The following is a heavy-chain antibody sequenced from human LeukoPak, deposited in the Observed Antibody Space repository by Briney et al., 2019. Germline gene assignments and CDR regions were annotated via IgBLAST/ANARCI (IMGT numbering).Heavy chain of an antibody. CDR2: IYYSGST. CDR3: AGGGYSSSSRRY. V-gene: IGHV4-59*11. D-gene: IGHD6-6*01. Sequence: SETLSLTCTVSGDSISSHYWSWIRQPPGKGLEWIGYIYYSGSTNYNPSLKSRVTISVDTSENQFSLKLSSVTAADTAVYYCAGGGYSSSSRRYWGQGTLVTVSS. J-gene: IGHJ4*02. CDR1: GDSISSHY.